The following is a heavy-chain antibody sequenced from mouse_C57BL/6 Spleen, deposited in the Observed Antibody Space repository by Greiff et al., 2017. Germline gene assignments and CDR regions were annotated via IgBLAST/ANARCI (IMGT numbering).Heavy chain of an antibody. CDR2: IYPGSGNT. CDR3: ASWEDYFGY. J-gene: IGHJ2*01. D-gene: IGHD4-1*01. V-gene: IGHV1-76*01. CDR1: GYTFTDYY. Sequence: VQLQQSGAKLVRPGASVKLSCKASGYTFTDYYINWVKQRPGQGLEWIARIYPGSGNTYYNEKFKGKATLTAEKSSSTAYMQLSSLTSEDSAVYFCASWEDYFGYWGQGTTLTVSS.